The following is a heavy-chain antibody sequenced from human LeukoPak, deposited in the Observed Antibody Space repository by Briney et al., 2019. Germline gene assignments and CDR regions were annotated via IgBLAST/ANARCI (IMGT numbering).Heavy chain of an antibody. D-gene: IGHD2-8*01. CDR2: IYYSRST. CDR1: GGSISSGSYY. CDR3: ARNNTLMMYPRGGEDKGFDY. V-gene: IGHV4-39*01. J-gene: IGHJ4*02. Sequence: SETLSLTCTVSGGSISSGSYYWGWLRPPPGKGLEWIGSIYYSRSTHYNPSLKSRDTISVDTSKNEFSLKLSSVTAADTAVYYCARNNTLMMYPRGGEDKGFDYWGQGTLVTVSS.